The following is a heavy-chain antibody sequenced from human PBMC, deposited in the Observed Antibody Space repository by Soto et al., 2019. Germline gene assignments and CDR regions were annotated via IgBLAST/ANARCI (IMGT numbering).Heavy chain of an antibody. V-gene: IGHV1-69*13. D-gene: IGHD6-6*01. CDR3: ARDLEYSSSSGVPEYFQH. J-gene: IGHJ1*01. CDR2: IIPIFGTA. CDR1: GYTFTSYG. Sequence: GASVKVSCKASGYTFTSYGISWVRQAPGQGLEWMGGIIPIFGTANYAQKFQGRVTITADESTSTAYMELSSLRSEDTAVYYCARDLEYSSSSGVPEYFQHWGQGTLVTVSS.